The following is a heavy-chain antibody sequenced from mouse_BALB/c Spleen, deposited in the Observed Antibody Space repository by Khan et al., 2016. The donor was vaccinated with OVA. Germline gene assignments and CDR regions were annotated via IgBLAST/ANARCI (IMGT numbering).Heavy chain of an antibody. D-gene: IGHD1-1*02. CDR1: GYTFTDYA. V-gene: IGHV1S137*01. CDR2: ISTYYGDD. Sequence: QVQLQQSGAELVRPGVSVKISCKGSGYTFTDYAMHWVKQRHAKTLVWIGVISTYYGDDDYNQKFQGKASMTVDKSSSTAYMELARLTSEDSAIYYCTRGGRFAYWGQGTLVTVSA. CDR3: TRGGRFAY. J-gene: IGHJ3*01.